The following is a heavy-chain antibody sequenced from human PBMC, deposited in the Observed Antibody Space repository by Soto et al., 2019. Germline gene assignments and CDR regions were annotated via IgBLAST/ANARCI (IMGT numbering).Heavy chain of an antibody. CDR3: ARSTILGYCSSTSCLDDAFDI. CDR2: IKQDGSEK. J-gene: IGHJ3*02. Sequence: GGSLRLSCAASGFTFSSYWMSWVRQAPGKGLEWVANIKQDGSEKYYVDSVKGRFTISRDNAKNSLYLQMNSLRAEDTAVYYCARSTILGYCSSTSCLDDAFDIWGQGTMVTVSS. V-gene: IGHV3-7*01. CDR1: GFTFSSYW. D-gene: IGHD2-2*01.